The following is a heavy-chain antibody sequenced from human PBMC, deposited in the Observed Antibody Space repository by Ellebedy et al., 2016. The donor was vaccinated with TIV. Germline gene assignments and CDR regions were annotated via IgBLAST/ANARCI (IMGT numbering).Heavy chain of an antibody. Sequence: MPSETLSLTCTVSGGSIRSGDHYWSWIRQPPGKGLEWIGYIYYSGSTYHNPSLKSRVTISVDTSKNQFSLQLSSVTAADTAVYHCARKIGESWFDPWGQGTLVTVSS. CDR3: ARKIGESWFDP. CDR1: GGSIRSGDHY. D-gene: IGHD3-16*01. V-gene: IGHV4-30-4*01. J-gene: IGHJ5*02. CDR2: IYYSGST.